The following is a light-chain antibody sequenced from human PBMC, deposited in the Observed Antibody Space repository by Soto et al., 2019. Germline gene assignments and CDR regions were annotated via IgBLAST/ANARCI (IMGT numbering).Light chain of an antibody. V-gene: IGKV1-9*01. J-gene: IGKJ5*01. Sequence: DIQLTQSPSFLSASVGDRVTITCRASQDINTYLAWYQQKPGKAPKLLIFAASTLQTGVPSRFSGSGSGTEFTVTITSLQPEDVATYYCQQRKSYPLTFGQGTRLEIK. CDR1: QDINTY. CDR2: AAS. CDR3: QQRKSYPLT.